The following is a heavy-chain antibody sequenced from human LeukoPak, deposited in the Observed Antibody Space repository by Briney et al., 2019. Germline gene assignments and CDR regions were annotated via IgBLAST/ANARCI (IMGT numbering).Heavy chain of an antibody. J-gene: IGHJ4*02. CDR1: GGSISSYY. V-gene: IGHV4-59*01. CDR3: ARATGWAPFDY. D-gene: IGHD2-15*01. CDR2: IYYSGST. Sequence: SETLSPTCTVSGGSISSYYWSWIRQPPGKGLEWIGYIYYSGSTNYNPSLKSRVTISVDTSKNQFSLKLSSVTAADTAVYYCARATGWAPFDYWGQGTLVTVSS.